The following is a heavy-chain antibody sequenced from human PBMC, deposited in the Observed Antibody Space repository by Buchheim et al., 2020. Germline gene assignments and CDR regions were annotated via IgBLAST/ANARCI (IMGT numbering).Heavy chain of an antibody. CDR3: ARDMYYDNSDYLKYFFDS. D-gene: IGHD3-22*01. CDR2: IGSSGIEV. J-gene: IGHJ4*02. V-gene: IGHV3-11*01. CDR1: GGSISSGGYY. Sequence: QVQLQESGPGLVKPSQTLSLTCTVSGGSISSGGYYWSWIRQSPGKGLEWVAYIGSSGIEVNYADSVKGRFTIARDNAKKSLYLQMNSLRAEDTAVYYCARDMYYDNSDYLKYFFDSWGQGTL.